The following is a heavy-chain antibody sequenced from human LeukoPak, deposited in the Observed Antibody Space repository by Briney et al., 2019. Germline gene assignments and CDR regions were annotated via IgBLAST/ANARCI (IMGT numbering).Heavy chain of an antibody. CDR1: GFTFSSYG. Sequence: GGSLRLSCAASGFTFSSYGMYWVRRDPGKGLEWVAFIRYDGSNKYYADSVKARFTIYRDSSKNTLYLQMNSLRAEDTAVYYCAKAGPTKLRHYFDYWGQGTLVTVSS. CDR3: AKAGPTKLRHYFDY. V-gene: IGHV3-30*02. J-gene: IGHJ4*02. CDR2: IRYDGSNK. D-gene: IGHD5-12*01.